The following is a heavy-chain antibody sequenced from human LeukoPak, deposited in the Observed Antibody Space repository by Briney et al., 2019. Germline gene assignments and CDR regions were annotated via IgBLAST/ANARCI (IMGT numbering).Heavy chain of an antibody. D-gene: IGHD6-13*01. V-gene: IGHV3-23*01. CDR2: ISGSGGST. CDR1: GFTFSSYA. Sequence: GGSLRLSCAASGFTFSSYAMSWVRQAPGKGLEWVSAISGSGGSTYYADSVKGRFTNSRDNSKNTLYLQMNSLRAEDTAVYYCARVRKQQLGYYYYYYMDVWGKGTTVTVSS. J-gene: IGHJ6*03. CDR3: ARVRKQQLGYYYYYYMDV.